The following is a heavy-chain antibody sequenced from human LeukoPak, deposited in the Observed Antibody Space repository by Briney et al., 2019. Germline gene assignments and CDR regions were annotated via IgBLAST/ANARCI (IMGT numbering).Heavy chain of an antibody. CDR3: ARLFAS. D-gene: IGHD3-16*01. J-gene: IGHJ4*02. CDR2: ITSGGSDT. V-gene: IGHV3-48*02. Sequence: TGGSLRLSCAASGFSVGATYMNWVRQAPGKGLEWVAHITSGGSDTHYADSVKGRFTVSRDTAANSLFLQMNSLGDDDTAVYYCARLFASWGQGTLVTVSS. CDR1: GFSVGATY.